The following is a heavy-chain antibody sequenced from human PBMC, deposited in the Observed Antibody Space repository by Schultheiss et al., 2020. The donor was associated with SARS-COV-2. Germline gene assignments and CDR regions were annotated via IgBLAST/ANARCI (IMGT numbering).Heavy chain of an antibody. V-gene: IGHV4-39*07. CDR1: GGSVSSGSYY. D-gene: IGHD3-22*01. Sequence: SETLSLTCTVSGGSVSSGSYYWSWIRQPPTKGVEWIGEINHSGSTNYNPSLKSRVTISVDTSKNQFSLKLSSVTAADTAVYYCAISPNYYDSSGYAPWPLGTLVTVSS. J-gene: IGHJ5*02. CDR3: AISPNYYDSSGYAP. CDR2: INHSGST.